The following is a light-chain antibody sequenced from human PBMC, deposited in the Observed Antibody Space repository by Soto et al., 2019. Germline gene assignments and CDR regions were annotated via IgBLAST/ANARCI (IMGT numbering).Light chain of an antibody. J-gene: IGKJ1*01. CDR3: QHYNSYSEA. CDR2: AAS. Sequence: DFQMTQSPSTLSASVGDTVTVTCRASQSVSGWLAWYQQKPGKAPKRLIYAASTLQSGVPSRFSGSGSGTEFTLTISSLQPDDFATYYCQHYNSYSEAFGQGTKVDIK. V-gene: IGKV1-5*01. CDR1: QSVSGW.